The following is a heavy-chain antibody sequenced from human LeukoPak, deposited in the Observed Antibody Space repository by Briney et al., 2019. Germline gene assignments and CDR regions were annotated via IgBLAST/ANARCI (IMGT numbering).Heavy chain of an antibody. CDR3: ARDLSPHYYSYGMDV. Sequence: ASVKVSCTASGYTFTSYGISWVRQAPGQGLEWMGWISAYNGNTKYAQKLQGRVTMTTDTSTSTAYMELRSLRSDDTSVYYCARDLSPHYYSYGMDVWGQGTTVTVSS. V-gene: IGHV1-18*01. J-gene: IGHJ6*02. CDR1: GYTFTSYG. CDR2: ISAYNGNT.